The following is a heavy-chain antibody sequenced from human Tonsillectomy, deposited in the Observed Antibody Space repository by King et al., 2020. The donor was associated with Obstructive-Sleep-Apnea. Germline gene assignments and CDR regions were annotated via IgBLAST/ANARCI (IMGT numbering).Heavy chain of an antibody. Sequence: QLQESGPGLVKPSETLSLTCTVSGGSISSYYWSWIRQPPGRGLGWMGYIYNSGGTNYTPSLRSLVTISVDTPKNQFSLRLSSVTAADTAVYYCARGRYDSSGYYYSNNWFDPWGQGTLVTVSS. CDR1: GGSISSYY. CDR2: IYNSGGT. CDR3: ARGRYDSSGYYYSNNWFDP. V-gene: IGHV4-59*01. D-gene: IGHD3-22*01. J-gene: IGHJ5*02.